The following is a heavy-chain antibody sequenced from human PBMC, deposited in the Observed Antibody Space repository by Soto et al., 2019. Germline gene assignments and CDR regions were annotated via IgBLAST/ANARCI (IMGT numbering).Heavy chain of an antibody. D-gene: IGHD3-16*02. Sequence: QVQLVQSGAEVKKPGASVKVSCKASGYTFTSYYMHWVRQAPGQGLEWMGIINPSGGSTSYAQKFQGRVTMTRDTSTSTAYMELRSLRSDDTAVYYCARDMITFGGVIVDTRNDYWGQGTLVTVSS. V-gene: IGHV1-46*01. J-gene: IGHJ4*02. CDR1: GYTFTSYY. CDR2: INPSGGST. CDR3: ARDMITFGGVIVDTRNDY.